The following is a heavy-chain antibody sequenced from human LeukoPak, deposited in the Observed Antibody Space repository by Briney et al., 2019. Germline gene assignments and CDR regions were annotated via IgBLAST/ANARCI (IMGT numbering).Heavy chain of an antibody. CDR3: ARDVRDGYYFDAFDV. CDR1: GFTFSSYA. J-gene: IGHJ3*01. Sequence: GGSLRLSCAASGFTFSSYAMHWVRQAPGKGLEYVSAISSNGGSTYYANSVKGRFTISRDNSKNTLYLQMNSLRAEDTAVYYCARDVRDGYYFDAFDVWGQGTMVTVSS. D-gene: IGHD5-24*01. V-gene: IGHV3-64*01. CDR2: ISSNGGST.